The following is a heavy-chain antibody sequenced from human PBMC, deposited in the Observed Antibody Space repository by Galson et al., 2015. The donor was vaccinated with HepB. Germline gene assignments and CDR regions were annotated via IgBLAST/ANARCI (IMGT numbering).Heavy chain of an antibody. CDR3: ARDRMITFGGYVY. D-gene: IGHD3-16*01. J-gene: IGHJ4*02. V-gene: IGHV1-3*01. CDR2: INAGNGNT. CDR1: GYTFTSYA. Sequence: SVKVSCKASGYTFTSYAMHWVRQAPGQRLEWMGWINAGNGNTKYSQKFQGRVTITRDTSASTAYMELSSLRSEDTAVYYCARDRMITFGGYVYWGQGTLVTVSS.